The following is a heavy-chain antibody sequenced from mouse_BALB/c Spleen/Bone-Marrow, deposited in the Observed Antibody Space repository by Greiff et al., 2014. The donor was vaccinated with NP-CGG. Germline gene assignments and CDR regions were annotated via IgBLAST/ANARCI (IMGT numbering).Heavy chain of an antibody. CDR3: AREYYGSSGYFDV. CDR1: GYTFTSYW. D-gene: IGHD1-1*01. V-gene: IGHV1-7*01. CDR2: INPSTGYT. J-gene: IGHJ1*01. Sequence: QVQLQQPGAELAKPGASVKMSCKASGYTFTSYWMHWVKQRPGQGLEWIGHINPSTGYTEYNQKFKDKATLTADKSSSTAYMQLSSLTSEDSAVYYCAREYYGSSGYFDVWGAGTTVTVSS.